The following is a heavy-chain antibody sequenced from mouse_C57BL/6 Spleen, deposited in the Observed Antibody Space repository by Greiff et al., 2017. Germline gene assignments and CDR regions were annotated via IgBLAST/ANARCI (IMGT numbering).Heavy chain of an antibody. CDR2: LEPEEGDN. Sequence: EVQLQQSGAELVRPGASVKLSCPATGFNIKDYYMHWVKQRPEPGLEWIGRLEPEEGDNAYVPKFPGQATMTAYTSSNTSYLQLSSLTSEDTAVYYCTTGYKGAMDEGGQGNSDTVSS. CDR1: GFNIKDYY. D-gene: IGHD3-1*01. CDR3: TTGYKGAMDE. J-gene: IGHJ4*01. V-gene: IGHV14-1*01.